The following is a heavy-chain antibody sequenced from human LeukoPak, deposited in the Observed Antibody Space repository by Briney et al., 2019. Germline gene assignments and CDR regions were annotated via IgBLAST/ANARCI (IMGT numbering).Heavy chain of an antibody. V-gene: IGHV1-69*13. CDR3: ARHPRIFGVVLWAYYYYYMDV. Sequence: SVKVSCKASGGTFSSYAISWVRQAPGQGLEWMGGIIPIFGTANYAQKFQGRVTITADESTSTAYMELSSLRSEDTAVYYCARHPRIFGVVLWAYYYYYMDVWGKGTTVTVSS. CDR2: IIPIFGTA. J-gene: IGHJ6*03. D-gene: IGHD3-3*02. CDR1: GGTFSSYA.